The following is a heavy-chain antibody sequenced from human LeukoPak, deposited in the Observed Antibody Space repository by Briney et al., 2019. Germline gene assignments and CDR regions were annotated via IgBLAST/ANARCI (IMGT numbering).Heavy chain of an antibody. CDR1: GFTFSTYN. CDR3: ARDLLGWELHYFDY. D-gene: IGHD1-26*01. CDR2: ISGSSSYI. Sequence: GGSLRLSCAASGFTFSTYNMNWVRQAPGKGLEWVSSISGSSSYIYYADSVKGRFTISRDNARNSLYLQMNSLRAEDTAVYYCARDLLGWELHYFDYWGQGTLVTVSS. J-gene: IGHJ4*02. V-gene: IGHV3-21*01.